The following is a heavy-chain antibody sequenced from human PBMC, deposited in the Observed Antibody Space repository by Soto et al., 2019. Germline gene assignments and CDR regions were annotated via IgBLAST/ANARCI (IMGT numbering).Heavy chain of an antibody. Sequence: SETLSLTCTVSGGSISSYYWSWIRQPPGKGLEWIGYIYYSGSTNYNPSLKSRVTISVDTSKNQFSLKLSSVTAADTAVYYCARAQQLENIPYFDYWGQGTLVTVSS. CDR2: IYYSGST. D-gene: IGHD6-13*01. J-gene: IGHJ4*02. CDR1: GGSISSYY. V-gene: IGHV4-59*01. CDR3: ARAQQLENIPYFDY.